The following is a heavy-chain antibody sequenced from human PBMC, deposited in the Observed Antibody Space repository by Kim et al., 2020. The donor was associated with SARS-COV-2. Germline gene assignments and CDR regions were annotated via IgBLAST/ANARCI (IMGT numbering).Heavy chain of an antibody. CDR1: GYTFTSYG. Sequence: ASVKVSCKASGYTFTSYGISWVRQAPGQGLEWMGWISAYNGNTNYAQKLQGRVTMTTDTSTSTAYMELRSLRSDDTAVYYCAREAYSGASIAARLDLYYYYMDVWGKGTTVTVSS. J-gene: IGHJ6*03. D-gene: IGHD6-6*01. CDR3: AREAYSGASIAARLDLYYYYMDV. CDR2: ISAYNGNT. V-gene: IGHV1-18*01.